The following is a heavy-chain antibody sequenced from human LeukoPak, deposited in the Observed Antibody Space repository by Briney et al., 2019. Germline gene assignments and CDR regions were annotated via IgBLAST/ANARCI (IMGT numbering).Heavy chain of an antibody. J-gene: IGHJ4*02. CDR3: ARDAGRPYSSSSDVDY. CDR1: GFTFSSHS. D-gene: IGHD6-6*01. CDR2: TSSSSSYI. V-gene: IGHV3-21*01. Sequence: GGSLRLSCAASGFTFSSHSMNWVRQAPGKGLEWVSSTSSSSSYIYYADSVKGRFTISRDNAKNSLYLQMNSLRAEDTAVYYCARDAGRPYSSSSDVDYWGQGTLVTVSS.